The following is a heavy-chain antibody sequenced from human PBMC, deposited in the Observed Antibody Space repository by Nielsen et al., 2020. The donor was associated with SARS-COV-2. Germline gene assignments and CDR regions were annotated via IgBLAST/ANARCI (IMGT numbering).Heavy chain of an antibody. D-gene: IGHD3-22*01. Sequence: ASVKVSCKASGYTFTKYGISWVRQAPGQGLEWMGWISGNSDSAKYVKKFLGRAIMTTDTSTSTAYLEVRSLRSDDTAVYYCASSAPPSGFNWFDPWGQGTLVTVSS. J-gene: IGHJ5*02. V-gene: IGHV1-18*04. CDR1: GYTFTKYG. CDR2: ISGNSDSA. CDR3: ASSAPPSGFNWFDP.